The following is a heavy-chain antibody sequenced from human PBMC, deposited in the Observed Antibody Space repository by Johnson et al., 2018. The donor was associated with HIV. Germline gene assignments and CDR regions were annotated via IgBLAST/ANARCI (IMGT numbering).Heavy chain of an antibody. D-gene: IGHD1-7*01. CDR2: ISYDGSNK. Sequence: QVQLVESGGGVVQPGRSLRLSCAASGFTFSSYAMHWVRQAPGKGLEWVAVISYDGSNKYYADSVKGRFTISRDNSKNTLHLQMNSLRAEDTAVYYCARGLTGTRRDAFDIWGQGTMVTVSS. CDR1: GFTFSSYA. CDR3: ARGLTGTRRDAFDI. V-gene: IGHV3-30-3*01. J-gene: IGHJ3*02.